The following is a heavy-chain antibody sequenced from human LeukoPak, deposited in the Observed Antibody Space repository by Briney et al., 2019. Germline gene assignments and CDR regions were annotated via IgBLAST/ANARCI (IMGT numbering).Heavy chain of an antibody. CDR3: ARTVTWQAFDI. D-gene: IGHD3-16*01. J-gene: IGHJ3*02. CDR2: INHSGST. Sequence: PSETLSLTCAVYGGSFSGYYWSWIRQPPGKGLEWIGEINHSGSTNYNPSLKSRVTISVDTSKNQFSLKLSSVTAADTAVYYCARTVTWQAFDIWGQGTMVTVSS. V-gene: IGHV4-34*01. CDR1: GGSFSGYY.